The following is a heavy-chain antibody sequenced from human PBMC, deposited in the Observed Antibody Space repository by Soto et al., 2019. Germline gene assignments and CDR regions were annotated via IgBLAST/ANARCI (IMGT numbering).Heavy chain of an antibody. CDR2: IYYSGST. CDR1: GGSISSGGYY. V-gene: IGHV4-31*03. J-gene: IGHJ4*02. CDR3: ATTADLPGITHNY. D-gene: IGHD1-20*01. Sequence: SETLSLTCTVSGGSISSGGYYWSWIRQHPGKGLEWIGYIYYSGSTYYNPSLKSRVTISVDTSKNQFSLKLSSVTAADTAVYYCATTADLPGITHNYWGQGTLVTVSS.